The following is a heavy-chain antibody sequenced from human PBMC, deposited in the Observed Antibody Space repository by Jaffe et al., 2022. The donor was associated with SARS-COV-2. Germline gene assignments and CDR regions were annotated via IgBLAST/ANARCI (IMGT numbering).Heavy chain of an antibody. D-gene: IGHD5-18*01. CDR2: INPNNGDT. J-gene: IGHJ4*02. V-gene: IGHV1-2*06. CDR3: ARVLGGGYSHGSHPTRDFDY. Sequence: QVQLVQSGAEVKKPGASVKVSCEASGYTFTDYYMHWVRQAPGQGLEWVGRINPNNGDTNFAQKFQGRVTMTRDTSISTAYMEVSRLRSDDTAVYYCARVLGGGYSHGSHPTRDFDYWGQGTLVTVSS. CDR1: GYTFTDYY.